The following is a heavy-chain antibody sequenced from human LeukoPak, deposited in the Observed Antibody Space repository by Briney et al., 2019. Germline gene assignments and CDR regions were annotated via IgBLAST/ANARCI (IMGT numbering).Heavy chain of an antibody. J-gene: IGHJ3*02. CDR3: ARDRYYDILTGYYSTDAFDI. CDR2: IWYDGSNK. CDR1: GITVGSSY. V-gene: IGHV3-33*08. D-gene: IGHD3-9*01. Sequence: GGSLRLSCAASGITVGSSYMYWVRQAPGKGLEWVAVIWYDGSNKYYADSVKGRFTISRDNSKSTLYLQMNSLRAEDTAVYYCARDRYYDILTGYYSTDAFDIWGQGTMVTVSS.